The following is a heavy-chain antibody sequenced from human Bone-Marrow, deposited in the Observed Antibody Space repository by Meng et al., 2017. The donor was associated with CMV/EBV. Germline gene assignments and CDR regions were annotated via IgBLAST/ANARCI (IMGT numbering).Heavy chain of an antibody. CDR1: GFTFSSYD. Sequence: GESLKISCAASGFTFSSYDMHWVRQATGKGLEWVSAIGTAGDTYYPGSVKGRFTISRDNSKNTLYLQMNSLRAEDTAVYYCARVRPPALISGYYPYWGQGTLVTVSS. J-gene: IGHJ4*02. D-gene: IGHD3-22*01. CDR3: ARVRPPALISGYYPY. V-gene: IGHV3-13*01. CDR2: IGTAGDT.